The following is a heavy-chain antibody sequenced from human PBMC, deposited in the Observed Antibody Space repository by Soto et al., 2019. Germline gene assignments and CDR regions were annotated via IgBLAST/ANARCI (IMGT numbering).Heavy chain of an antibody. D-gene: IGHD1-26*01. CDR1: GDSMSSGHY. Sequence: SETLSLTCAVSGDSMSSGHYWGWIRQPPGKGLEWIGIIYHSGSTYYNPSLKSRLTVSVDTSKNQFSLKLRSVTAADTAVYYCARGSYTGSFPPHFDYWGQGTLVTVSS. CDR3: ARGSYTGSFPPHFDY. J-gene: IGHJ4*02. V-gene: IGHV4-38-2*01. CDR2: IYHSGST.